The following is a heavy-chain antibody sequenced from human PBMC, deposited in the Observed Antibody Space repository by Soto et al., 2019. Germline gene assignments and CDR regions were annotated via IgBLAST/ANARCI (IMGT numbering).Heavy chain of an antibody. Sequence: SETLSLTCTVSGGSIGGYYWSWIRQPPGKGLEWIGYIYYSGSTNYNPSLKSRVTISVDTSKNQFSLKLSSVTAADTAVYYCAREGYDYIWGSYRNYYYYYMDVWGKGTTVTVSS. CDR1: GGSIGGYY. CDR2: IYYSGST. CDR3: AREGYDYIWGSYRNYYYYYMDV. V-gene: IGHV4-59*01. J-gene: IGHJ6*03. D-gene: IGHD3-16*02.